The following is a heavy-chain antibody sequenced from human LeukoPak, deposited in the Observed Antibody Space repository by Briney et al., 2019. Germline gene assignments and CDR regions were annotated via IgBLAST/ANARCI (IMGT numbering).Heavy chain of an antibody. Sequence: ASVKVSCKASGGTFSSYAIGWVRQAPGQGLEWMGGIIPIFGTANYAQKFQGRVTITADESTSTAYMELSSLRSEDTAVYYCARYYGDYGTLDYYYYGMDVWGQGTTVTVSS. CDR3: ARYYGDYGTLDYYYYGMDV. V-gene: IGHV1-69*13. J-gene: IGHJ6*02. D-gene: IGHD4-17*01. CDR1: GGTFSSYA. CDR2: IIPIFGTA.